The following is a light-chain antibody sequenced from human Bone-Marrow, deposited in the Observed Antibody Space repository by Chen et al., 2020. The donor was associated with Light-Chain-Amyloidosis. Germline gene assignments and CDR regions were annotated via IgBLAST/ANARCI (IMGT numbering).Light chain of an antibody. CDR2: DDS. V-gene: IGLV3-21*02. CDR1: NIGSTS. J-gene: IGLJ3*02. CDR3: QVWDRSSDRPV. Sequence: SYVLTQPTSVSGAPGQTATMACGGNNIGSTSVHWYQQTPGQAPLLFVYDDSDRPSGIPERLSGSNSGNTATLTISRVEAGDEADYYCQVWDRSSDRPVFGGGTKLTVL.